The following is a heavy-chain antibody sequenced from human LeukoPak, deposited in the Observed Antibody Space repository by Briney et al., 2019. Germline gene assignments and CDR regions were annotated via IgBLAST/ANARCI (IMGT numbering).Heavy chain of an antibody. CDR1: GGSVSSGGFH. CDR2: IYHIGTT. V-gene: IGHV4-30-2*01. CDR3: ASWRDFHAFDI. J-gene: IGHJ3*02. D-gene: IGHD3-3*01. Sequence: SETLSLTCTVSGGSVSSGGFHWSWIRQPPGKGLEWIGYIYHIGTTDYNPSLKSRVTISLDRSKNQVSLNQTSMTAADTAVYYCASWRDFHAFDIWGQGTMVTVSS.